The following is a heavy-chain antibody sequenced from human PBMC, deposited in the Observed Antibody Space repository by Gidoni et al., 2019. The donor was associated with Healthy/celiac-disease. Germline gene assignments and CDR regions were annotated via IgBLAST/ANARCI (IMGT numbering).Heavy chain of an antibody. D-gene: IGHD3-10*01. CDR2: IYWDDDK. CDR1: GFSLSTSGVG. Sequence: QITLRESGPTLRKPTQTRTLTCTFSGFSLSTSGVGVGWIRQPPGKALEWLALIYWDDDKGYYPSMKSRLTITKDTSNNQVVLTRTNMDPVDTATYYCAHSLMVRGVIFDLWGRGTLVTVSS. V-gene: IGHV2-5*02. CDR3: AHSLMVRGVIFDL. J-gene: IGHJ2*01.